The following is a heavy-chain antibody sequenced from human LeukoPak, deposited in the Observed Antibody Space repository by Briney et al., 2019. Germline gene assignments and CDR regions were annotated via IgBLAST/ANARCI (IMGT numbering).Heavy chain of an antibody. CDR2: ISWNSGSI. D-gene: IGHD6-13*01. CDR1: GFTFDDYA. J-gene: IGHJ4*02. Sequence: GGSLRLSCAASGFTFDDYAMHWVRQAPGKGQEWVSGISWNSGSIGYADSVKGRFTISRDNAKNSLYLQMNSLRAEDTALYYCAKSIEGSSWYDYWGQGTLVTVSS. V-gene: IGHV3-9*01. CDR3: AKSIEGSSWYDY.